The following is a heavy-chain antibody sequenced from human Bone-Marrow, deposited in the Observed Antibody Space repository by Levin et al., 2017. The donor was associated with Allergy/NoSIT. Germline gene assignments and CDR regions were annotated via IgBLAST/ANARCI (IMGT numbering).Heavy chain of an antibody. V-gene: IGHV3-30*18. CDR1: GFTFSNFG. J-gene: IGHJ4*02. Sequence: GESLKISCAASGFTFSNFGMYWVRQAPGKGLELVTVISFDGSEKYYADSVKGRFAISRDNSKHTLYLYMSSLRAEDTALYYCAKDLEYDDHDYFDYWGQGTLVTVSP. D-gene: IGHD2/OR15-2a*01. CDR3: AKDLEYDDHDYFDY. CDR2: ISFDGSEK.